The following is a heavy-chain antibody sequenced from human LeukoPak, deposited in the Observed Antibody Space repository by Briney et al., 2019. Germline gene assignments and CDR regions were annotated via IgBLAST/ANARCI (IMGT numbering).Heavy chain of an antibody. CDR2: IRKYGGAR. CDR3: AKESSVYRYGSLRDAFDI. Sequence: GGSLRLSCAASGFTLRTSCMDWVRQAPGKGLEYVSAIRKYGGAREYVNSVKGRFTISRDNSKNRLYPQMASLRAEDMAVYYCAKESSVYRYGSLRDAFDIWGQGEMLSVSS. V-gene: IGHV3-64*01. D-gene: IGHD2-8*01. CDR1: GFTLRTSC. J-gene: IGHJ3*02.